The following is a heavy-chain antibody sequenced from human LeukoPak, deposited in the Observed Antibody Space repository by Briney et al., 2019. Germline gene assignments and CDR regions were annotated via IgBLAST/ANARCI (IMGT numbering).Heavy chain of an antibody. V-gene: IGHV3-21*01. Sequence: GGSLRLSCAASGFTFSSYSMNWVRQAPGKGLEWVSSINTRFSYIYYVDSVKGRFTISRDNSKNTLYLQMNSLRAEDTAVYYCARDRFYGSGSYAPFDYWGQGTLVTVSS. CDR2: INTRFSYI. J-gene: IGHJ4*02. CDR1: GFTFSSYS. D-gene: IGHD3-10*01. CDR3: ARDRFYGSGSYAPFDY.